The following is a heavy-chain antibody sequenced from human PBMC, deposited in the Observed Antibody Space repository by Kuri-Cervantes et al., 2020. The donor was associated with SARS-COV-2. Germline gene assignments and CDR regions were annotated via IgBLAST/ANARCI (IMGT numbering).Heavy chain of an antibody. CDR2: INHSGST. CDR1: GGSFSGYY. J-gene: IGHJ6*03. CDR3: AGSSKYYYYMDV. Sequence: GSLRLSCAVYGGSFSGYYWSWIRQPPGKGLEWIGEINHSGSTNYNPSLKSRVTISVDTSKNQFSLQLSSVTAADTAVYYCAGSSKYYYYMDVWGKGTTVTVSS. V-gene: IGHV4-34*01. D-gene: IGHD2-2*01.